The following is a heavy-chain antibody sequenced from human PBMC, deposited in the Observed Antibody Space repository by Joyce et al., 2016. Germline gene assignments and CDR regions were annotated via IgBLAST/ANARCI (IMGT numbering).Heavy chain of an antibody. CDR2: ISQSGST. CDR3: ANMGIRDY. Sequence: QVQLQESGPGLVKPSGTLSLTCAVSGDSINTSNRWTWVRQSPGKGLEWIGEISQSGSTNHNPSLKSRVSMSIDKSKNQFSLRRSAVTAADTAVYYCANMGIRDYWGQGTLVTVSS. D-gene: IGHD7-27*01. J-gene: IGHJ4*02. CDR1: GDSINTSNR. V-gene: IGHV4-4*02.